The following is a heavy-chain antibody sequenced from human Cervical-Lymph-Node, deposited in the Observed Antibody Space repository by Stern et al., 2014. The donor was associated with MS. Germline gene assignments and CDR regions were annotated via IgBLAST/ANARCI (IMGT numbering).Heavy chain of an antibody. V-gene: IGHV3-33*01. CDR3: TRDRQLTGGSYDY. CDR1: GLTFSHYA. D-gene: IGHD3-9*01. CDR2: IWYDGAKE. J-gene: IGHJ4*02. Sequence: VQLVESGGGVVQPGKSLRLSCAASGLTFSHYAMHWVRQAPGKGLEWVALIWYDGAKEFYAHSVKSRVTITRDNSQNTLSLRIDGLRADDTGVYYCTRDRQLTGGSYDYWGQGTLVAVSS.